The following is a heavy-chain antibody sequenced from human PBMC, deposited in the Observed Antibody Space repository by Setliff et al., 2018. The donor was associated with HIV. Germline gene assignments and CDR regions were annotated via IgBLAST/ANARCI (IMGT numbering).Heavy chain of an antibody. CDR3: ARGRPDDSVGFGY. CDR2: IYYSGST. V-gene: IGHV4-59*01. D-gene: IGHD3-22*01. CDR1: GGSISSYY. J-gene: IGHJ4*02. Sequence: SETLSLTCAVSGGSISSYYWSWIRQPPGKGLEWIGYIYYSGSTNYNPSLKCRVTISVDTSKNQFSLKLTSVTAADTAVYYCARGRPDDSVGFGYWGQGTLVTVSS.